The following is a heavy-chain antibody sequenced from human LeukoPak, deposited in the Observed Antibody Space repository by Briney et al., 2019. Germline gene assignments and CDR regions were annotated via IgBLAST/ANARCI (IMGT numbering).Heavy chain of an antibody. CDR2: ISGSGSNT. CDR3: AKERDTAMVTIDY. J-gene: IGHJ4*02. D-gene: IGHD5-18*01. CDR1: GFTFSNFA. V-gene: IGHV3-23*01. Sequence: PGGSLTLSCAASGFTFSNFAMNRVRQAPGKGLEWVSGISGSGSNTYYADSVRGPFTISRDNSKNTLYLQMNSLRAEDTAVYYCAKERDTAMVTIDYWGQGTLVTVSS.